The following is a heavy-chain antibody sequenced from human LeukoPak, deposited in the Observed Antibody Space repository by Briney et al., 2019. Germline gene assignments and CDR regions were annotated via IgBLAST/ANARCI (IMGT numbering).Heavy chain of an antibody. V-gene: IGHV1-8*01. CDR1: GYNFGSYD. J-gene: IGHJ5*02. D-gene: IGHD3-10*01. CDR3: ARGRRLGMSMNRGALCEP. CDR2: MNPYSGRT. Sequence: ASVKVSCKASGYNFGSYDINWVRQARGQGLEWIGWMNPYSGRTDFAPKFYGRLTMTTNTSIDTAYLELSSLGSEDTAIYYCARGRRLGMSMNRGALCEPWGQGTGVSVPS.